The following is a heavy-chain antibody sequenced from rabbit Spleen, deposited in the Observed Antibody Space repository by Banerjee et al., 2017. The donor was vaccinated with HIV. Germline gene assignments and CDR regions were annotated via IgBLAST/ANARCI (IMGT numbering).Heavy chain of an antibody. CDR1: GFSFTDKDV. V-gene: IGHV1S45*01. CDR2: INTITGKT. D-gene: IGHD2-1*01. CDR3: VRDQAGDADYGPYYLNL. Sequence: QEQLEESGGGLVKPEGSLTLTCTASGFSFTDKDVMCWVRQAPGKGLEWIGCINTITGKTVYATWAKGRFTISRASSTTVFLQMTSLTAADTATYFCVRDQAGDADYGPYYLNLWGQGTLVTVS. J-gene: IGHJ4*01.